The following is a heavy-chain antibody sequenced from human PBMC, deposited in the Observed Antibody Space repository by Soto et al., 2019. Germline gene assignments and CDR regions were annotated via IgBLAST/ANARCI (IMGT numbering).Heavy chain of an antibody. D-gene: IGHD1-1*01. CDR2: ISHSGNT. CDR1: GFTFSSYG. Sequence: EVQLLESGGDLVQPGGSLRLSCAVSGFTFSSYGMRWVRQAPGQGLEWVSSISHSGNTYYSDSVKGRFTISRDNSKNTLDLQMDSLRAEDTATYYCAKLLHNSPYNVMDVWGRGTTVTVSS. V-gene: IGHV3-23*01. J-gene: IGHJ6*02. CDR3: AKLLHNSPYNVMDV.